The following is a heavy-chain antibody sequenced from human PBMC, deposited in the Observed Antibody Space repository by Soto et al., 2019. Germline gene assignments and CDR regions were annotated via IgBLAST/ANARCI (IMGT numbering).Heavy chain of an antibody. CDR3: AREAKDIVVVVAATNYYYYYMDV. V-gene: IGHV3-33*01. Sequence: QVQLVESGGGVVQPGMSLRLSCAASGFTFSSYGMHWVRQAPGKGLEWVAVIWYDGSNKYYADSVKGRFTISRDNSKNTLYLQMNSLRAEDTAVYYCAREAKDIVVVVAATNYYYYYMDVWGKGTTVTVSS. CDR1: GFTFSSYG. CDR2: IWYDGSNK. J-gene: IGHJ6*03. D-gene: IGHD2-15*01.